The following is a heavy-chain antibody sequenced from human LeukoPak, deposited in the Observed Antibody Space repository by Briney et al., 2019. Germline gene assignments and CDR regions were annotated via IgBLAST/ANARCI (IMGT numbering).Heavy chain of an antibody. CDR3: ARDQRDRYYGSGSPLDY. CDR2: ISSSSSYI. CDR1: GFTFSSYS. Sequence: PGGSLRLSCAASGFTFSSYSMNWVRQAPGKGLEWVSSISSSSSYIYYADSVKGRFTISRDNAKNSLYLQMNSLRAEDTAVYYCARDQRDRYYGSGSPLDYWGQGTLVTVSS. D-gene: IGHD3-10*01. J-gene: IGHJ4*02. V-gene: IGHV3-21*01.